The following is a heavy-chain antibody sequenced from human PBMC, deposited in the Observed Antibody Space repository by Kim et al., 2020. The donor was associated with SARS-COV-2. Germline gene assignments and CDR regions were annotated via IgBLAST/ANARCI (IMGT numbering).Heavy chain of an antibody. CDR2: IWYDGSNK. D-gene: IGHD5-18*01. CDR3: ARSASLVDTAMVDY. J-gene: IGHJ4*02. V-gene: IGHV3-33*01. CDR1: GFTFSSYG. Sequence: GGSLRLSCAASGFTFSSYGMHWVRQAPGKGLEWVAVIWYDGSNKYYADSVKGRFTISRDNCKNTLYLQMNSLRAEDTAVYYCARSASLVDTAMVDYWGQGTLVTVSS.